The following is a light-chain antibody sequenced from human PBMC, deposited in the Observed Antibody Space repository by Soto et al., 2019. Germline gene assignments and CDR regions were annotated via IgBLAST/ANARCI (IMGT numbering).Light chain of an antibody. CDR1: RNVSIY. J-gene: IGKJ5*01. V-gene: IGKV1-39*01. CDR3: QQSYKLPS. Sequence: EIPLTQSASSLAASVGDRLTLTCQASRNVSIYLNWYQHKPGKGPTLLIHATSNLQIGVPSRFSGSGSGTEFTLTISSLEPEDFGTYYCQQSYKLPSLAQGTRLEIK. CDR2: ATS.